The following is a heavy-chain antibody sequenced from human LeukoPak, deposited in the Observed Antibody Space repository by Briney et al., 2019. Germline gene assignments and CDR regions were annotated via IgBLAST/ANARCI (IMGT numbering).Heavy chain of an antibody. D-gene: IGHD6-19*01. CDR2: ISSGGGVT. CDR3: APTAVSGTRGN. V-gene: IGHV3-23*01. CDR1: GFTFSTYA. Sequence: TGGSLRLSCAASGFTFSTYAMSWVRQAPGKGLEWVSVISSGGGVTHYADSMKDRFTISRDNSKNTPYLQMNSLRAEDTAIYYCAPTAVSGTRGNWGQGTLVTVSS. J-gene: IGHJ4*02.